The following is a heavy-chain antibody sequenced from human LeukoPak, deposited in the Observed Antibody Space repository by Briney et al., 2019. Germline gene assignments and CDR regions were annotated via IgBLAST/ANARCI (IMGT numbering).Heavy chain of an antibody. CDR2: INPNSGGT. CDR3: ARVLFARNEIDY. D-gene: IGHD2-8*01. V-gene: IGHV1-2*02. Sequence: ASVKVSCKASGYTFTGYYMHWVRQAPGQGLEWMGWINPNSGGTNYAQKFQGRVTMTRDTSISTAYMELSRLRSDDTAVYYCARVLFARNEIDYWGQRTLVTVSS. J-gene: IGHJ4*02. CDR1: GYTFTGYY.